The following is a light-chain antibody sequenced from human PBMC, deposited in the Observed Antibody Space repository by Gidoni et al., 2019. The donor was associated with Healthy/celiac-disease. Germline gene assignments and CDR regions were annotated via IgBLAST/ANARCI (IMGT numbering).Light chain of an antibody. Sequence: DIQMTQSPSSLSASVGDRVTITCRASQSISSYLNWYQQKPGKAPKLLIYAASSLQSGVPSRFSGSGSGTDFTLTISSLQPEDFATYYCQQSYSTPQETFXQXTKVEIK. CDR2: AAS. CDR3: QQSYSTPQET. V-gene: IGKV1-39*01. J-gene: IGKJ1*01. CDR1: QSISSY.